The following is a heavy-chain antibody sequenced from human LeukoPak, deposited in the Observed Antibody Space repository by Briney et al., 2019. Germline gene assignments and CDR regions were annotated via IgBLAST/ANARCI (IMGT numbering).Heavy chain of an antibody. D-gene: IGHD1-20*01. Sequence: PSETLSLTCSVSGGSISSSSYYWGWIRQPPGKGLEWIGTFHYSGSTYYNPSLKSRVTISVNMSKNQFSLKLISVTAADTAVYYCARLYRKTYKWNDQPDYWGQGTLVTVSS. CDR2: FHYSGST. CDR1: GGSISSSSYY. V-gene: IGHV4-39*07. CDR3: ARLYRKTYKWNDQPDY. J-gene: IGHJ4*02.